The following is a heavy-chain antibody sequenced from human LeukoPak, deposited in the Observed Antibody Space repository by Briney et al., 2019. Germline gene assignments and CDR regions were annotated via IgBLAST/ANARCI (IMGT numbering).Heavy chain of an antibody. J-gene: IGHJ4*02. CDR1: GYTFTNYF. Sequence: ASVKVSCKASGYTFTNYFMHWVRQAPGQGLEWMGVINPSGGGTTYAQRFQGRVTMTRDTSTSTVHMELSSLRSEDTAVYYCARDAEMWIQLWYIDYWGQGTLVTVSS. CDR2: INPSGGGT. D-gene: IGHD5-18*01. CDR3: ARDAEMWIQLWYIDY. V-gene: IGHV1-46*01.